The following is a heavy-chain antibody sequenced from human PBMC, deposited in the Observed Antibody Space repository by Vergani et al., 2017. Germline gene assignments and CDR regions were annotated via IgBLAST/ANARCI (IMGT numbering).Heavy chain of an antibody. V-gene: IGHV4-30-4*08. CDR3: ASGGYSYGYVVY. D-gene: IGHD5-18*01. CDR2: IYYSGST. Sequence: QVQLQQWGGGLLKPSQTLSLTCTVSGGSISSGDYYWSWIRQPPGKGLEWIGYIYYSGSTYYNPSLKSRVTISVDTSKNQFSLKLSSVTAADTAVYYCASGGYSYGYVVYWGQGTLVTVSS. J-gene: IGHJ4*02. CDR1: GGSISSGDYY.